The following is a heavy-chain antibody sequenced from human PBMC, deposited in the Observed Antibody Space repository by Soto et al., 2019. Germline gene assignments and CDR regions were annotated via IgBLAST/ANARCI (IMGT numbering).Heavy chain of an antibody. J-gene: IGHJ4*02. Sequence: QITLKESGPTLVKPTQTLTLTCTFSGFSLSSTRMAVGWIRQPPGKALEWLALIYWDDDKRYSPFLKSRLTITKDTSKNPVALTMSTMAPVDTARYYCAHIVVAGLGYYFDYWGQGTLVTVSS. V-gene: IGHV2-5*02. CDR1: GFSLSSTRMA. D-gene: IGHD6-19*01. CDR2: IYWDDDK. CDR3: AHIVVAGLGYYFDY.